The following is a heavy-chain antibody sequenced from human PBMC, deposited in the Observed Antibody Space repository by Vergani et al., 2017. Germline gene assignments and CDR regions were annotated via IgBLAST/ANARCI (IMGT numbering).Heavy chain of an antibody. Sequence: EVQLVESGGGLVQPGGSLRLSCAASGFTFSSYSMNWVRQAPGKGLEWVSYISSSSRTIYYADYVKGRFTISRDNAKNSLYLQMNSLRAEDTAVYHCARTPRPAAPLGYWGQGTLVTVSS. J-gene: IGHJ4*02. CDR3: ARTPRPAAPLGY. D-gene: IGHD2-2*01. CDR2: ISSSSRTI. CDR1: GFTFSSYS. V-gene: IGHV3-48*01.